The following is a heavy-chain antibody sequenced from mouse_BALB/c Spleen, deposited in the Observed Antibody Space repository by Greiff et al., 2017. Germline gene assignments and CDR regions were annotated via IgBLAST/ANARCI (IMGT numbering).Heavy chain of an antibody. CDR2: INPGSGGT. CDR3: ARARDGYYSMDY. V-gene: IGHV1-54*03. D-gene: IGHD2-3*01. J-gene: IGHJ4*01. CDR1: GYAFTNYL. Sequence: VQLKASGAELVRPGTSVTVSCTASGYAFTNYLIEWVKQRPGQGLEWIGVINPGSGGTNYNEKFKGKATLTADKSSSTAYMQLSSLTSDDSAVYFWARARDGYYSMDYWGQGTSVTVSS.